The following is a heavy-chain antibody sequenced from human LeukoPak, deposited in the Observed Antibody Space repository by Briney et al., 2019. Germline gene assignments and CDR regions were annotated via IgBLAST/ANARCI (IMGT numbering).Heavy chain of an antibody. CDR2: ISYDGSNK. CDR1: GFTFSSYG. V-gene: IGHV3-30*18. J-gene: IGHJ4*02. Sequence: GGSLRLPCAASGFTFSSYGMHWVRQAPGKGLEWVAVISYDGSNKYYADSVKGRFTISRDNSKNTLYLQMNSLRAEDTAVYYCAKYYDFWRVGSDYWGQGTLVTVSS. D-gene: IGHD3-3*01. CDR3: AKYYDFWRVGSDY.